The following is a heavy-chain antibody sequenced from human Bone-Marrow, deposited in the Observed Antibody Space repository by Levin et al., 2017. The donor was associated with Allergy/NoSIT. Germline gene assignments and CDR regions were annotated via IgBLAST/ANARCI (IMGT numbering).Heavy chain of an antibody. CDR3: ARFLRGYGDYYSAYYYYGMDV. CDR2: ISYDGSNK. CDR1: GFTFSSYA. Sequence: PGGSLRLSCAASGFTFSSYAMHWVRQAPGKGLEWVAVISYDGSNKYYADSVKGRFTISRDNSKNTLYLQMNSLRAEDTAVYYCARFLRGYGDYYSAYYYYGMDVWGQGTTVTVSS. D-gene: IGHD4-17*01. J-gene: IGHJ6*02. V-gene: IGHV3-30-3*01.